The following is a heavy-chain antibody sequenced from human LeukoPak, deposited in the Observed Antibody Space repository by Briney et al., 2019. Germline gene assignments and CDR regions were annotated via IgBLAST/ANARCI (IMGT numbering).Heavy chain of an antibody. Sequence: SETLSLTCTVSGGSIRSYYWSWIRQPPGKGLEWIGYIYYSGNTSYNPSLKSRVTISVDTSKNQFSLKLSSVTAADTAVYYCARYSSGWPCHFDYWGQGILVTVSS. CDR2: IYYSGNT. CDR3: ARYSSGWPCHFDY. CDR1: GGSIRSYY. J-gene: IGHJ4*02. V-gene: IGHV4-59*01. D-gene: IGHD6-19*01.